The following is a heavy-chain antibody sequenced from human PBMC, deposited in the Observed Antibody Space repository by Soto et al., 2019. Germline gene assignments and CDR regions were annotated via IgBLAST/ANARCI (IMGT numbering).Heavy chain of an antibody. CDR1: GDSVSSGSYY. CDR2: LYYTGTT. V-gene: IGHV4-61*01. D-gene: IGHD2-2*01. J-gene: IGHJ6*02. Sequence: QVQLQESGPGLVKPSETLSLTCTVSGDSVSSGSYYWTWIRQPPGKGLEWIGYLYYTGTTNYNPSLKRRLTMSLDTSSNQFSLRLSSVTAADTAVYFCARTFCSTTSCQAHGMDVWGQGTSVTVSS. CDR3: ARTFCSTTSCQAHGMDV.